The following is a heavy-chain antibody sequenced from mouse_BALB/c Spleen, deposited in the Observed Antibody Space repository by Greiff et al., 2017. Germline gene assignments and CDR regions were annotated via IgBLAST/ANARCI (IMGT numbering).Heavy chain of an antibody. V-gene: IGHV5-4*02. CDR1: GFTFSDYY. Sequence: VQLKESGGGLVKPGGSLKLSCAASGFTFSDYYMYWVRQTPEKRLEWVATISDGGSYTYYPDSVKGRFTISRDNAKNNLYLQMSSLKSEDTAMYYCARGYGYDSMDYWGQGTSVTVSS. D-gene: IGHD2-2*01. J-gene: IGHJ4*01. CDR3: ARGYGYDSMDY. CDR2: ISDGGSYT.